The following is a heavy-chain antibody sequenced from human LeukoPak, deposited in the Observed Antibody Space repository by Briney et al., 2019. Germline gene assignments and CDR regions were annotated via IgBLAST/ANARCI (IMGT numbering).Heavy chain of an antibody. D-gene: IGHD6-19*01. CDR3: ARGDYVTERGIAVAGTDY. CDR1: GYTFTSYD. V-gene: IGHV1-8*01. J-gene: IGHJ4*02. CDR2: MNPNSGNT. Sequence: APVKVSCKASGYTFTSYDINWVRQATGQGLEWMGWMNPNSGNTGYAQKFQGRVTMTRNTSISTAYTELSSLRSEDTAVYYCARGDYVTERGIAVAGTDYWGQGTLVTVSS.